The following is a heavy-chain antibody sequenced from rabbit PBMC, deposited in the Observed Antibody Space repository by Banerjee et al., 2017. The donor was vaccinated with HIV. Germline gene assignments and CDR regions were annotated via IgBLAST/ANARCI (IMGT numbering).Heavy chain of an antibody. V-gene: IGHV1S45*01. Sequence: EESGGGLVQPEGSLTLTCTASGFSFSSSYWICWVRQAPGKGLEWIACIYAGSSGSTYYASWAKGRFTISKTSSTTVTLQMTSLTAADTATYFCARSAGYIGAGYAYYDLWGQGTLVTVS. CDR2: IYAGSSGST. CDR3: ARSAGYIGAGYAYYDL. J-gene: IGHJ4*01. D-gene: IGHD6-1*01. CDR1: GFSFSSSYW.